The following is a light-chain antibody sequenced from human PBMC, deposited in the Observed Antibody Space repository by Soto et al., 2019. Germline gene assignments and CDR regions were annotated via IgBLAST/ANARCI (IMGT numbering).Light chain of an antibody. J-gene: IGKJ1*01. CDR3: QKYDSAPEA. CDR2: DAS. V-gene: IGKV1-27*01. CDR1: QGISHS. Sequence: DIQRTQSPSSLSASVGDRVTITCRASQGISHSLAWYQQKPGKVPKLLIYDASTLQTGVSSRFSGSGSGTDFTLTISSLQPEDVTTYYCQKYDSAPEAFGQGTKVEIK.